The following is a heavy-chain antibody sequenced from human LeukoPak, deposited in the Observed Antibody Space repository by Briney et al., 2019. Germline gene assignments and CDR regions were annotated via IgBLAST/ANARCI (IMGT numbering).Heavy chain of an antibody. CDR1: GFAVSSNY. J-gene: IGHJ4*02. V-gene: IGHV3-66*01. Sequence: GGSLRLSCAAFGFAVSSNYMSWVRQAPGKGLEWVAVIYSGGSTNYADSVKGRFTTSRDNSKNTLYLLMNSLRAEDTAVYYCAIRKSGNAIDYWGQGTLVTVSS. CDR3: AIRKSGNAIDY. D-gene: IGHD5-12*01. CDR2: IYSGGST.